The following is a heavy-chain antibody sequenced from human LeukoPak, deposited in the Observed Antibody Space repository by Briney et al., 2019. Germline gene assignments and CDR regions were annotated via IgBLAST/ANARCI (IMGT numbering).Heavy chain of an antibody. CDR1: GGSISSGSYY. D-gene: IGHD3-22*01. Sequence: PSETLSLTCTVSGGSISSGSYYWSWIRQPAGKGLEWIGRIYTSGSTNYNPSLKSRVTISVDTSKNQFSLKLSSVTAADTAVYYCARVPGYYYDSSGYSWGQGTLVTVSS. CDR2: IYTSGST. V-gene: IGHV4-61*02. J-gene: IGHJ4*02. CDR3: ARVPGYYYDSSGYS.